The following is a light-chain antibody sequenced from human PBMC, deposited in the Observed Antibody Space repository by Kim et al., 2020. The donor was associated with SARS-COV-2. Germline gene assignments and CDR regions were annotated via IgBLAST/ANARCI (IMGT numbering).Light chain of an antibody. CDR2: KAS. J-gene: IGKJ4*01. CDR1: QSISSW. V-gene: IGKV1-5*03. CDR3: QQYNSYSPLT. Sequence: DIQMTQSPSTLSASVGDRVTITCRASQSISSWLAWYQQKPGKAPKLLIYKASSLESGVPSRFSGSGSGTEFTLTISSLQPDDFATYFCQQYNSYSPLTFGGGTPVDIK.